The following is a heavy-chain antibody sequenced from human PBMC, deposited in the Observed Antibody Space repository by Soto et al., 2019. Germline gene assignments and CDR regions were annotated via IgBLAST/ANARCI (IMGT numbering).Heavy chain of an antibody. CDR2: IYYTGST. V-gene: IGHV4-59*01. Sequence: SETLSLTCTVSGGSIITYYWSWIRQPPGKGLEWIGYIYYTGSTKYNPSLESRVTISVDTSKNQFSLRLSSVTAADTAVYYCAREPPAASYFYGMDVWGLGTPVTVSS. CDR3: AREPPAASYFYGMDV. J-gene: IGHJ6*02. CDR1: GGSIITYY. D-gene: IGHD2-2*01.